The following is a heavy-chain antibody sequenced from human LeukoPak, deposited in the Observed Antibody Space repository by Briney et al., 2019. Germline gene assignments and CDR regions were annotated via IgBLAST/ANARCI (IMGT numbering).Heavy chain of an antibody. Sequence: GASVKVSCKASGGTFSSYAISWVRQATGQGLEWMGGIIPIFGTANYAQKFQGRVTITTDESTSTAYMELSSLSSEDTAVYYCARSVEIDYDFGFDPWGQGTLVTVSS. CDR3: ARSVEIDYDFGFDP. J-gene: IGHJ5*02. V-gene: IGHV1-69*05. D-gene: IGHD5-12*01. CDR2: IIPIFGTA. CDR1: GGTFSSYA.